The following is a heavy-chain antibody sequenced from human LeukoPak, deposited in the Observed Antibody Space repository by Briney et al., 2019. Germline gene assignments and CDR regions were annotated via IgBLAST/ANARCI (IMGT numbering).Heavy chain of an antibody. CDR2: ISGSGGST. Sequence: PGGSLRLSCAASEFTFSSYAMSWVRQAPGKGLEWVSAISGSGGSTYYADSVKGRFTISRDNSKNTLYLRMNSLRAEDTAVYYCAKAKYSSGWDAELDYWGQGTLVTVSS. V-gene: IGHV3-23*01. CDR3: AKAKYSSGWDAELDY. J-gene: IGHJ4*02. CDR1: EFTFSSYA. D-gene: IGHD6-19*01.